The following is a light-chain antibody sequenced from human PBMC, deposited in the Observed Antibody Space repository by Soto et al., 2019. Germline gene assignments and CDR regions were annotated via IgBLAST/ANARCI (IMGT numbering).Light chain of an antibody. CDR1: QSISRY. CDR3: QQSYSHPLT. V-gene: IGKV1-39*01. CDR2: AAS. J-gene: IGKJ4*01. Sequence: FQMTHSPSSLSASVGVRVSISCRASQSISRYLNWYKQKPGKAHKLLIYAASSLQSGVPSRFSGSGSGTDFTLTISSLQPEDFATYYCQQSYSHPLTFGGGTKVDIK.